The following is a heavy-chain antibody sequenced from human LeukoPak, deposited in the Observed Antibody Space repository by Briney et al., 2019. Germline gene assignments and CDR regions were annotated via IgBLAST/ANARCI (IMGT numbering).Heavy chain of an antibody. CDR1: GGSFSGYY. D-gene: IGHD3-22*01. CDR3: ARARYYYDSSGYYYYYYYMDV. J-gene: IGHJ6*03. V-gene: IGHV4-34*01. CDR2: INHSGST. Sequence: SETLSLTCAVYGGSFSGYYWSWIRQPPGKGLEWIGEINHSGSTNYNPPLKSRVTISVDTSKNQFSLKLSSVTAADTAVYYCARARYYYDSSGYYYYYYYMDVWGKGTTVTVSS.